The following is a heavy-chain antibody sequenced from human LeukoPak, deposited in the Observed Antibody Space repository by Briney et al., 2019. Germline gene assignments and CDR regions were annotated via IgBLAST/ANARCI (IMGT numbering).Heavy chain of an antibody. D-gene: IGHD6-6*01. Sequence: PGGSLRLSCAASGFTVSSNYMSWVRQAPGKGLEWVANIKQDGSEKYYVDSVKGRFTISRDNAKNSLYLQMNSLRAEDTAVYYCARAALATNMDVWGKGTTVTVSS. J-gene: IGHJ6*03. CDR1: GFTVSSNY. CDR3: ARAALATNMDV. CDR2: IKQDGSEK. V-gene: IGHV3-7*01.